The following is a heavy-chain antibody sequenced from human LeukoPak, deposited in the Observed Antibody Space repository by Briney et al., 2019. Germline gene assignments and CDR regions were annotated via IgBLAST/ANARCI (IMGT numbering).Heavy chain of an antibody. Sequence: PGGSLRLSCAASGFTFSSYWMSWVRQAPGKGLEWVANIKQDGSEKYYVDSVKGRFTISRDNAKNSLYLQMNSLRAEDTAVYYCATDASYGSGGTCYPHYWGQGTLVTVSS. CDR2: IKQDGSEK. CDR1: GFTFSSYW. J-gene: IGHJ4*02. V-gene: IGHV3-7*01. D-gene: IGHD2-15*01. CDR3: ATDASYGSGGTCYPHY.